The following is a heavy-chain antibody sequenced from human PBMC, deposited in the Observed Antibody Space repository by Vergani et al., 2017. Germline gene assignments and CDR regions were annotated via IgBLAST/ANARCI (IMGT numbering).Heavy chain of an antibody. D-gene: IGHD3-16*01. J-gene: IGHJ4*02. V-gene: IGHV1-8*01. CDR1: GYTFSSYD. CDR2: MNLNSVNT. CDR3: ASAKTLTGGKYYFDY. Sequence: QVQLVQSGAEVKKPGASVKVSCQASGYTFSSYDINWVRQATGQGLEWMGWMNLNSVNTGYAQKFQGRVTMTRNTSIGTAYMELSSLRSEDTAVYYCASAKTLTGGKYYFDYWGQGTLVTVSS.